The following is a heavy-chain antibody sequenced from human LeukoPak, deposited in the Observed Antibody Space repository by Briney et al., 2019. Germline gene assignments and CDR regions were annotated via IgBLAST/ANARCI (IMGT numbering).Heavy chain of an antibody. CDR1: GGTISSYY. Sequence: SETLSLTCTASGGTISSYYWNWIRQPPGKGLEWIGYIHYSGSTKYNPSLESLVTISVDSTKNQFSLKLSSVTAADTAVYYWARWYSSGWAFYYWGQGTLVTVSS. J-gene: IGHJ4*02. D-gene: IGHD6-19*01. CDR2: IHYSGST. V-gene: IGHV4-59*08. CDR3: ARWYSSGWAFYY.